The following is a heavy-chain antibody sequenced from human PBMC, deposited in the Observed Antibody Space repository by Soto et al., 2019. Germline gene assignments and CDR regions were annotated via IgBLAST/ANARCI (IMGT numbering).Heavy chain of an antibody. Sequence: SETLSLTCTVSGGSISSSSYYWGWVRQPPGKGLEWIGSIYYSGSTYYNPSLKSRVTISVDTSKNQFSLKLSSVTAADTAVYYCARQTAIFGVPSYYYGMDVWGQGTTVTVSS. V-gene: IGHV4-39*01. CDR2: IYYSGST. D-gene: IGHD3-3*01. CDR3: ARQTAIFGVPSYYYGMDV. CDR1: GGSISSSSYY. J-gene: IGHJ6*02.